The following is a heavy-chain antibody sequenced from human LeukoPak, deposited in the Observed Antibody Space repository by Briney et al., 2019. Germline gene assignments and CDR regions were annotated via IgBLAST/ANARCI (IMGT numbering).Heavy chain of an antibody. D-gene: IGHD3-22*01. Sequence: SETLSLTCTVSGGSISSYYWSWIRQPPGKGLEWIGYIYYTGSTNYNPSLKSRVTISVDTSKNQFSLKLSSVTAADTAVYYCARESDSSGYGYWGQGTLVTVSS. CDR2: IYYTGST. CDR1: GGSISSYY. J-gene: IGHJ4*02. V-gene: IGHV4-59*01. CDR3: ARESDSSGYGY.